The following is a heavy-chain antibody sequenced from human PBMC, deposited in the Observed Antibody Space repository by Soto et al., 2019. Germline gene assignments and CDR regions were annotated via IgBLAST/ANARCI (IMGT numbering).Heavy chain of an antibody. J-gene: IGHJ6*02. CDR2: ISAYNGNT. V-gene: IGHV1-18*01. D-gene: IGHD1-26*01. CDR3: ERDPDRGPETFYYYYYGMDV. CDR1: GYTFTTYG. Sequence: QVQLVQSGAEVKKPGASVKVSCKASGYTFTTYGISWVRQAPGQGLEWMGWISAYNGNTNYAQKLQGRVTMTTDTSTSRGYLELRSLRSDDTAAYYCERDPDRGPETFYYYYYGMDVWGQGTTVTVSS.